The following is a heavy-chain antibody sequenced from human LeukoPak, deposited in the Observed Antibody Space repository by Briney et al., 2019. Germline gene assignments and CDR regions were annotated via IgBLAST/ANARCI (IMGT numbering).Heavy chain of an antibody. CDR1: GGSISSYY. CDR3: ARVRIDFWSGYYTGRLAYFDY. D-gene: IGHD3-3*01. CDR2: IYYSGST. J-gene: IGHJ4*02. Sequence: SSETLSLTCTVSGGSISSYYWSWIRQPPGKGLEWIGYIYYSGSTNYNPSLKSRVTISVDTSKNQFSLKLSSVTAADTAVYYCARVRIDFWSGYYTGRLAYFDYWGQGTLVTVSS. V-gene: IGHV4-59*12.